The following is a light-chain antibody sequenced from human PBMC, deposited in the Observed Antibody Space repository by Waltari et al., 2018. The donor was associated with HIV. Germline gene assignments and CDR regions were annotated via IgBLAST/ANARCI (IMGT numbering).Light chain of an antibody. Sequence: VLTQSPGTLSLSPGARATLSCRASHHISANFLAWYQHTPGQPPRFLIYGASSRAAGIPDRFSGSGSGTEFTLTISRLEPEDFAVYYCQRYSTSPPYTFGQGTKLEI. CDR1: HHISANF. V-gene: IGKV3-20*01. CDR3: QRYSTSPPYT. J-gene: IGKJ2*01. CDR2: GAS.